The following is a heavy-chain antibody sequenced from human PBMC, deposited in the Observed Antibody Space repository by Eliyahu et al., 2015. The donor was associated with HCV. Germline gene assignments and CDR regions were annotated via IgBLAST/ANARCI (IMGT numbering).Heavy chain of an antibody. D-gene: IGHD5-12*01. Sequence: QVQLVQSGAEVKKPGSSVKVSCKASGGTFSSYAISWVRQAPGQGLEGVGGIIPIFGTANYAQKFQGRVTITADESTSTAYMELSSLRSEDTAVYYCASHVNIERYYYYGMDVWGQGTTVTVSS. V-gene: IGHV1-69*01. J-gene: IGHJ6*02. CDR1: GGTFSSYA. CDR2: IIPIFGTA. CDR3: ASHVNIERYYYYGMDV.